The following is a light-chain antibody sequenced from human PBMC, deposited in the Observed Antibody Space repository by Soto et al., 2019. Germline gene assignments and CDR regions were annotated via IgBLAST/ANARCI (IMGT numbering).Light chain of an antibody. Sequence: DIQMTQSPSSVSASVGDKVIITCRASQDISTWLAWYQQKPGKAPTLLIYAAFTLQTNVPSRFSGNGSGTDFSLTINILQPEDFATYDCQQASDYPLTFGQWTKVE. V-gene: IGKV1-12*01. J-gene: IGKJ1*01. CDR3: QQASDYPLT. CDR2: AAF. CDR1: QDISTW.